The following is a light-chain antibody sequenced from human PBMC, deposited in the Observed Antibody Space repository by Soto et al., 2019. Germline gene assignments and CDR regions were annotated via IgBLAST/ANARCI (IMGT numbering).Light chain of an antibody. V-gene: IGLV2-23*01. Sequence: QSALTQPASVSGSPGQSITISCTGTSSDIGSYNLVSWYQQHPGKAPKLMIYEGSKRPSGVSNRFSGSKSGNTASLTISGLQAEDEADYYCCSYAGSNTAVFGGGTKVTVL. CDR1: SSDIGSYNL. CDR2: EGS. J-gene: IGLJ3*02. CDR3: CSYAGSNTAV.